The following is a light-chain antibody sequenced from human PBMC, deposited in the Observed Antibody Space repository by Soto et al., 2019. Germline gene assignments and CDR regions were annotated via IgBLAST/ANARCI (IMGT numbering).Light chain of an antibody. CDR2: GAS. J-gene: IGKJ1*01. CDR3: QQYNNWHTWG. Sequence: EIVMTQSPATLSVSPCERATLSCRASHSVSRNIAWYQQKPGQAPRLLIYGASTRAIGIPARFSGSGSGTEFTLNLRSLQSEDFPGYYCQQYNNWHTWGFGQGTTVQLK. CDR1: HSVSRN. V-gene: IGKV3-15*01.